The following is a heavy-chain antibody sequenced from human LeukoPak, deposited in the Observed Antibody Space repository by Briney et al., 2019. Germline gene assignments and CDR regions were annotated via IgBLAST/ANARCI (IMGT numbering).Heavy chain of an antibody. Sequence: SETLSLTCTVSGGSISTFYWSWIRQPPGKGLEWIGYIYYSGSTNYNPSLKSRLTISVDTSKNQFSLKLSSVTAADTVMYYCARLFHPALSGNYPFDYWGQGTLVTVSS. J-gene: IGHJ4*02. CDR1: GGSISTFY. D-gene: IGHD1-26*01. CDR3: ARLFHPALSGNYPFDY. V-gene: IGHV4-59*01. CDR2: IYYSGST.